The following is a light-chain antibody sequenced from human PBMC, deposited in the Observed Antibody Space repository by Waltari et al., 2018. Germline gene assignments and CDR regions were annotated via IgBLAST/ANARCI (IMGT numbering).Light chain of an antibody. Sequence: QSVLTQPPSASGTPGQRVTMSCSGSTSNIGRNPVNWYQQLPGTAPKLLIYSNDHGPSGVRERISGSMSGTPASRAMRGLQSEDEAEYYCAVWDDSLNGQVFGGGTKLTVL. V-gene: IGLV1-44*01. CDR2: SND. CDR3: AVWDDSLNGQV. CDR1: TSNIGRNP. J-gene: IGLJ3*02.